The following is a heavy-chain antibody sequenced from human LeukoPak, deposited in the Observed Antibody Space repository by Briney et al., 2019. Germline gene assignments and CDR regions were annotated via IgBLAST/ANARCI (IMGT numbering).Heavy chain of an antibody. CDR1: GGSISSYY. Sequence: PSETLSLTCTVSGGSISSYYWSWIRQPPGKGLEWIGYIYYSGSTNYNPSLKSQVTISVDTSKNQFSLKLSSVTAADTAVYYCARSGYSYGYGYFQHWGQGTLVTVSS. CDR3: ARSGYSYGYGYFQH. J-gene: IGHJ1*01. D-gene: IGHD5-18*01. CDR2: IYYSGST. V-gene: IGHV4-59*01.